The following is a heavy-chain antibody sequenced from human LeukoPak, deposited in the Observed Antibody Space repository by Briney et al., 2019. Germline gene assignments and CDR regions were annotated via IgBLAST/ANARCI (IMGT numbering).Heavy chain of an antibody. CDR1: GGSISSYY. J-gene: IGHJ6*03. CDR2: IYYSGST. V-gene: IGHV4-59*12. D-gene: IGHD6-6*01. Sequence: SETLSLTCTVSGGSISSYYWSWIRQPPGKGLEWIGYIYYSGSTNYNPSLKSRVTISVDTSKNHFSLNLDSVTAADTAVYYCARDVRRSSSSANSYYYYMDVWGKGTTVTVSS. CDR3: ARDVRRSSSSANSYYYYMDV.